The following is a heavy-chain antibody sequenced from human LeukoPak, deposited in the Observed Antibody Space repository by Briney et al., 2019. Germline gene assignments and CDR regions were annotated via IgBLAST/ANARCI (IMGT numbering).Heavy chain of an antibody. D-gene: IGHD3-10*01. V-gene: IGHV3-30*04. Sequence: PGGSLRLSCAASGFTLSSYEMIWVRQAPGKGLEWVAVISYDGSNKYYADSVKGRFTISRDNSKNTLYLQMNSLRAEDTAVYYCARDGEYYYGSGSYYYFDYWGQGTLVTVSS. CDR2: ISYDGSNK. CDR1: GFTLSSYE. CDR3: ARDGEYYYGSGSYYYFDY. J-gene: IGHJ4*02.